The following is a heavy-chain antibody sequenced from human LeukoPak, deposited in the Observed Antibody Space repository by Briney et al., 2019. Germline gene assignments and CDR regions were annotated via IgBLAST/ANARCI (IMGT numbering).Heavy chain of an antibody. Sequence: SQTLSLTCTVSGGSISSGSYYWSWIRQPAGKGLEWIGRIYTSGSTNYNPSLKSRVTISVDTSKNQFSLKLSSVTAADTAVYYCARGEYNWNYDWFDPWGQGTLVTVSS. CDR2: IYTSGST. CDR1: GGSISSGSYY. D-gene: IGHD1-7*01. J-gene: IGHJ5*02. CDR3: ARGEYNWNYDWFDP. V-gene: IGHV4-61*02.